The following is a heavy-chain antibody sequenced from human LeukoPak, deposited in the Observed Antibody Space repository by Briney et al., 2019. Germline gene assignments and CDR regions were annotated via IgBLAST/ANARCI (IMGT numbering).Heavy chain of an antibody. J-gene: IGHJ4*02. CDR1: GGSISSRSYY. Sequence: PSETLSLTCTVSGGSISSRSYYWGWIRQPPGKGLEWIGSIYYSGSSYSGSSYYNPSLKSRVTISIDTSKNQFSLNLSSVTAADTAVYYCARHGSSWYYFDYWGQGTLVTVSS. CDR3: ARHGSSWYYFDY. CDR2: IYYSGSSYSGSS. D-gene: IGHD6-13*01. V-gene: IGHV4-39*01.